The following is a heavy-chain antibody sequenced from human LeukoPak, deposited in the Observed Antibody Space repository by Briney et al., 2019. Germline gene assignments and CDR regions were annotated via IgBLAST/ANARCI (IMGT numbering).Heavy chain of an antibody. D-gene: IGHD6-13*01. CDR1: GGSMSSYY. CDR2: IYYSGST. J-gene: IGHJ6*02. V-gene: IGHV4-59*08. Sequence: SETLCLTCTVSGGSMSSYYWSWIRQPPGKGLEWIGYIYYSGSTNYNPSLKSRVTISVDTSKNQFSLKLSSVTAADTAVYYCARISAAAGTFTWYYYGMDVWGQGTTVTVSS. CDR3: ARISAAAGTFTWYYYGMDV.